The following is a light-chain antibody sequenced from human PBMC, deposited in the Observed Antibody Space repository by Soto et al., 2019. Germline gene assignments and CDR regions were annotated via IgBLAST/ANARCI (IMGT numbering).Light chain of an antibody. V-gene: IGKV3-11*01. CDR3: QQRSNWPRT. Sequence: EIVLTQSPATLSLSPGESATLSCRASQSVTSYLAWYQQKPGQAPRLLIYDASNRATGIPPRFSGSGSGTDVTLTIYSLEPEDFAVYYCQQRSNWPRTFGGGTKVEI. CDR2: DAS. J-gene: IGKJ4*01. CDR1: QSVTSY.